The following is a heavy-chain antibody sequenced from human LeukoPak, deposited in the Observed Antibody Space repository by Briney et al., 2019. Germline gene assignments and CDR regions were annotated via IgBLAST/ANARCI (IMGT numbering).Heavy chain of an antibody. J-gene: IGHJ4*02. V-gene: IGHV3-21*01. D-gene: IGHD3-9*01. CDR3: ARDPLRYLRVGHYDY. CDR2: IDYDSSHI. Sequence: AGSLRLSCAASGFTFSNSAMNWVRQVPGKGLGWVSSIDYDSSHIYYAASVRGRFTISRDNARNSVYLQMNSLRVEDTAVYYCARDPLRYLRVGHYDYWGQGTLVAVSS. CDR1: GFTFSNSA.